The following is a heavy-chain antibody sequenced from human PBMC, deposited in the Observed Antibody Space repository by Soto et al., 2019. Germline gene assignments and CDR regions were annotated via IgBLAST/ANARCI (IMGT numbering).Heavy chain of an antibody. D-gene: IGHD3-9*01. Sequence: GGSLRLSCAASGFTFSSYWMSWVRQAPGKGLEWVANIKQDGSEKYYVDSVKGRFTISRDNAKSSLYLQMNSLRAEDTAVYYCARVDYDILTGYFYWGQGTLVTVSS. CDR2: IKQDGSEK. CDR1: GFTFSSYW. J-gene: IGHJ4*02. V-gene: IGHV3-7*01. CDR3: ARVDYDILTGYFY.